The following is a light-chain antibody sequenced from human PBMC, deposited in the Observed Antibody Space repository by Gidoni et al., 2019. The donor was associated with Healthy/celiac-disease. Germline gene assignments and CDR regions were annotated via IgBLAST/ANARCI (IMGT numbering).Light chain of an antibody. Sequence: SSELTQPPSVSVSPGQTASITCSGDKLGDKYACWYQQKPGQSPVLVLYQDSKRPSGIPERFSGSNSGNTAALTISGTQAMDEADYYCQAWDSSYVVFGGGTKLTVL. CDR1: KLGDKY. CDR3: QAWDSSYVV. V-gene: IGLV3-1*01. J-gene: IGLJ2*01. CDR2: QDS.